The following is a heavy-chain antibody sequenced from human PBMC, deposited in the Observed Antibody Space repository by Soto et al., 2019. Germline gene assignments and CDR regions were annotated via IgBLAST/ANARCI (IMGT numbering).Heavy chain of an antibody. CDR1: GGSISSYY. D-gene: IGHD6-13*01. V-gene: IGHV4-4*07. CDR3: ARDKSSSGYPPMNWFDP. Sequence: PSETLSLTCTVSGGSISSYYWSWIRQPAGKGLEWIGRIYTSGSTNYNPSLKSRVTMSVDTSKNQFSLKLSSVTAADTAVYYCARDKSSSGYPPMNWFDPWGQGTLVTVSS. CDR2: IYTSGST. J-gene: IGHJ5*02.